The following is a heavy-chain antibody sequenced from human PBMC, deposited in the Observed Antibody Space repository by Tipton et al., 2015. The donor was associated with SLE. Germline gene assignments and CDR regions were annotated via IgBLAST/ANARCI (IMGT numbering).Heavy chain of an antibody. CDR2: INHSGST. CDR3: AILQPHYYYYGMDV. J-gene: IGHJ6*02. CDR1: GVSFSGYY. D-gene: IGHD4-11*01. Sequence: TLSLTCAVYGVSFSGYYWSWIRQPPGKGLEWIGEINHSGSTNYNPSLKSRVTISVDTSKNQFSLKLSSVTAADTAVYYCAILQPHYYYYGMDVWGQGTTVTVSS. V-gene: IGHV4-34*01.